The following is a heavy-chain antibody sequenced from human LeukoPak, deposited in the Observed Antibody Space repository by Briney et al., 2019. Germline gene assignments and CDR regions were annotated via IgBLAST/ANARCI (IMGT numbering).Heavy chain of an antibody. CDR1: GCTVRNNY. CDR3: ATGERMVRGDGVDY. V-gene: IGHV3-66*01. Sequence: PGGSLRLSCAASGCTVRNNYMGWVRQAPGKGLEWVSVIYSGGSTYYADSVKGRFTISRDNSKNTLYLQMNSLRAEDTAVYFCATGERMVRGDGVDYWGQGTLVTVSS. J-gene: IGHJ4*02. D-gene: IGHD3-10*01. CDR2: IYSGGST.